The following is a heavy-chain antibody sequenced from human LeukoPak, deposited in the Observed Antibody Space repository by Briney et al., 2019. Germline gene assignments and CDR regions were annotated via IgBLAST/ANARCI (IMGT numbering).Heavy chain of an antibody. CDR2: ISYDGSNK. CDR1: GFTFSSYG. J-gene: IGHJ4*02. Sequence: PGGSLRLSCAASGFTFSSYGMHWVRQAPGKGLEWVAVISYDGSNKYYADSVKGRFTISRDNSKNTLYLQMNSLRAEDTVVYYCAKSLGLPSGTNHSGDYWGQGTLVTVSS. CDR3: AKSLGLPSGTNHSGDY. V-gene: IGHV3-30*18. D-gene: IGHD3-10*01.